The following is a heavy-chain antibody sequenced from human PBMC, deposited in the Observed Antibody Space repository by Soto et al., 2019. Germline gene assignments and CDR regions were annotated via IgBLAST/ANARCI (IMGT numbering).Heavy chain of an antibody. CDR1: GFTFSSYG. J-gene: IGHJ4*02. CDR2: IWYDGSNK. V-gene: IGHV3-33*01. CDR3: AREKAGYSSGWYVY. D-gene: IGHD6-19*01. Sequence: PGGSLRLSCAASGFTFSSYGMHWVRQAPGKGLEWVAVIWYDGSNKYYADSVKGRFTISRDNSKNTLYLQMNSLRAEDTAVYYCAREKAGYSSGWYVYWGQGTLVTVCS.